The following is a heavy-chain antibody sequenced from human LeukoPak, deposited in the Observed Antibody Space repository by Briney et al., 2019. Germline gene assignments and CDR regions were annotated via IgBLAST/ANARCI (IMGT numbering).Heavy chain of an antibody. Sequence: ASVKVSCKASGGTFSSYAISWVRQAPGQGLEWMGRINPNSGGTNYAQKFQGRVTMTRDTSISTAYMELSRLRSDDTAVYYCARGYSYGFDYWGQGTLVAVSS. CDR3: ARGYSYGFDY. V-gene: IGHV1-2*06. J-gene: IGHJ4*02. CDR1: GGTFSSYA. CDR2: INPNSGGT. D-gene: IGHD5-18*01.